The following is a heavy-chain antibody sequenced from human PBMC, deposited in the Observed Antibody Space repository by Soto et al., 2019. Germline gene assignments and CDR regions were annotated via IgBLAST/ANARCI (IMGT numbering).Heavy chain of an antibody. CDR1: GFTFSSYG. Sequence: QVQLVESGGGVVQPGRSLRLSCAASGFTFSSYGMHWVRQAPGKGLEWVAVISYDGSNKYYADSVKGRFTISRDNSKNTVYLQKNSLRAEDTAVYYCAKGYSGYDSSFDYWGQGTLVTVSS. CDR2: ISYDGSNK. CDR3: AKGYSGYDSSFDY. V-gene: IGHV3-30*18. J-gene: IGHJ4*02. D-gene: IGHD5-12*01.